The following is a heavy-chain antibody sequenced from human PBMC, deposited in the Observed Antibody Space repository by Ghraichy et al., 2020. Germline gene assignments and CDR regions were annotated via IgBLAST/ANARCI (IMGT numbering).Heavy chain of an antibody. Sequence: SETLSLTCTVSGGSISSSSYYWGCIRQPPGKGLQWIGSIYYTGSTYYNPSLKSRVTISVDTSKNQFSLKLSSVTAADTAVYYCASTHYDVWTGYYPHATFDPWGQGTLVTVSS. D-gene: IGHD3-3*01. J-gene: IGHJ5*02. CDR1: GGSISSSSYY. CDR3: ASTHYDVWTGYYPHATFDP. V-gene: IGHV4-39*01. CDR2: IYYTGST.